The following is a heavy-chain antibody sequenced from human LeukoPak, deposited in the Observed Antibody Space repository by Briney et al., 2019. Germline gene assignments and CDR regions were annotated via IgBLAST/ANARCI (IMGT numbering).Heavy chain of an antibody. CDR3: ARDRTDWDYYYMDV. V-gene: IGHV3-21*01. J-gene: IGHJ6*03. CDR1: GFTFGSYS. CDR2: ISSSSSYI. D-gene: IGHD1-14*01. Sequence: GSLRLSCAASGFTFGSYSMNWVRQAPGKGLEWVSSISSSSSYIYYADSVKGRFTISRDNAKNSLYLQMNSLRAEDTAVYYCARDRTDWDYYYMDVWGKGTTVTVSS.